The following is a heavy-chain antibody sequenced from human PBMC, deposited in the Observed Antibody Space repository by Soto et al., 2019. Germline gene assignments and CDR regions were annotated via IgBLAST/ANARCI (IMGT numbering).Heavy chain of an antibody. V-gene: IGHV4-30-4*01. J-gene: IGHJ3*02. CDR2: ISYSVGT. CDR1: GEPVSSYDHY. D-gene: IGHD3-22*01. Sequence: TLPRTFAGCGEPVSSYDHYWYWYRQSPVRGLEWIGYISYSVGTYYNPSLKSRVTISIDTSKNQFSLKLSSVTAADTAVYYCARGYYDSNGQSNTFDIWGQGTMVTVSS. CDR3: ARGYYDSNGQSNTFDI.